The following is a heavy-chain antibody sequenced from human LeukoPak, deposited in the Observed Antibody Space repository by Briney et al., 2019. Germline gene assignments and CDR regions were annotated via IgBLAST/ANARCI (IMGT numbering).Heavy chain of an antibody. CDR2: IYYSGST. Sequence: SETLSLTCTVSGGSISSYYWSWSRQPPGKGLEWIGYIYYSGSTNYNPSLKSRVTISVDTSKNQFSLKLSSVTAADTAVYYCARSSGYDSPYYFDYWGQGTLVTVSS. CDR1: GGSISSYY. CDR3: ARSSGYDSPYYFDY. D-gene: IGHD5-12*01. V-gene: IGHV4-59*08. J-gene: IGHJ4*02.